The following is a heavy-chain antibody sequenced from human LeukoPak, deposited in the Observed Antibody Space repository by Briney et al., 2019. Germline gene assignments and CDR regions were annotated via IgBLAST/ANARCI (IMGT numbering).Heavy chain of an antibody. J-gene: IGHJ3*02. CDR3: ARNLTMILAKGAFDI. V-gene: IGHV4-39*07. D-gene: IGHD3-22*01. Sequence: SETLSLTCTVSGGSISSSTYYWGWIRQPPGKGLEWIASIYNSGSISYNPPLKSRVTISLDTSKKQFSLKLSSVTAADTAVYYCARNLTMILAKGAFDIWGQGIMVTVSS. CDR1: GGSISSSTYY. CDR2: IYNSGSI.